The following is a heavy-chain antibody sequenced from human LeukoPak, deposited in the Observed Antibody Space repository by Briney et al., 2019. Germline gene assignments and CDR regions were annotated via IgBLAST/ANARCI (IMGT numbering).Heavy chain of an antibody. D-gene: IGHD3-10*01. J-gene: IGHJ4*02. CDR1: GFTFSSYW. CDR3: AKTHPNYYGSGSYYLNPFDY. Sequence: GGSLRLSCAASGFTFSSYWMSWVRQAPGKGLEWVANVKQDGSEKYYVDSVKGRFTISRDNAKNTLYLQMNSLRAEDTAVYYCAKTHPNYYGSGSYYLNPFDYWGQGTLVTVSS. CDR2: VKQDGSEK. V-gene: IGHV3-7*03.